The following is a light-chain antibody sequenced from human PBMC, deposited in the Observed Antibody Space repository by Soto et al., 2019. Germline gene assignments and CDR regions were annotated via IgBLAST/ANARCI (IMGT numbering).Light chain of an antibody. CDR2: KAS. J-gene: IGKJ2*01. Sequence: DIQMTQSPSTLSASVGDSITITCLASQSVSSWLAWYQQKPGKAPNLLIYKASILETGVPSRFGGSGSGINFSLTISSLQPDDCATYYCQQYNNYPKTFGQGTKLEI. CDR1: QSVSSW. V-gene: IGKV1-5*03. CDR3: QQYNNYPKT.